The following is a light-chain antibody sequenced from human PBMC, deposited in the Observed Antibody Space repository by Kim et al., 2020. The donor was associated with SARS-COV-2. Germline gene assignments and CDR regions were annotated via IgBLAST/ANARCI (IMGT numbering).Light chain of an antibody. Sequence: ACIGVRVTITCRASQAISSYVAWYQHKPGQVPKLLISASSTLQSGVPSRFSGSGSGTDFTLTISSLQPEDVASYYCQKYNDAPMTFGQGTRLEIK. CDR2: ASS. CDR3: QKYNDAPMT. V-gene: IGKV1-27*01. J-gene: IGKJ5*01. CDR1: QAISSY.